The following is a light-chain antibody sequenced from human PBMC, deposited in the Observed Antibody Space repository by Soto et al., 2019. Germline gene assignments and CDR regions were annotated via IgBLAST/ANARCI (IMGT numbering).Light chain of an antibody. CDR1: SSDVGGDNY. CDR2: DIT. CDR3: CSYGGSFYV. J-gene: IGLJ1*01. Sequence: QSALTQPRSVSGTPGQSVTISCTGTSSDVGGDNYVSWYQQHPGKAPKLMIYDITKRPSGVPDLFSGSKSGNTASLTISGLQAEDEADYYCCSYGGSFYVFGTGTKLTVL. V-gene: IGLV2-11*01.